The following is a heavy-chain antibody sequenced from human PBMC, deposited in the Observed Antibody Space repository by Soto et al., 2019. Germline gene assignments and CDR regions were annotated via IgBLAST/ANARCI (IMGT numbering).Heavy chain of an antibody. CDR2: LIPIFGTA. Sequence: QVQLVQSGAEVKKPGSSVKVSCKASGGTFSSYAISWVRQAPGQWLEWMGGLIPIFGTANYAQKFQGRVTITADEPTTKADLELRRLGSEDTGEYDRPRCRRYSGSYYPDYWGQGTMVTVSS. CDR1: GGTFSSYA. CDR3: PRCRRYSGSYYPDY. V-gene: IGHV1-69*01. J-gene: IGHJ4*02. D-gene: IGHD1-26*01.